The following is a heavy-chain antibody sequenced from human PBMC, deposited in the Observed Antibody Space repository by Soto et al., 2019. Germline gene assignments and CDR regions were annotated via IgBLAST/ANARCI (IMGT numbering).Heavy chain of an antibody. CDR2: TYYRSKWYN. CDR3: AAEGNYYDSSGYLGYFVY. D-gene: IGHD3-22*01. J-gene: IGHJ4*02. CDR1: GDSVSSNSAA. Sequence: SQTLSLTCAISGDSVSSNSAAWNWIRQSPSRGLEWLGRTYYRSKWYNDYAVSVKSRITINPDTSKNQFSLQLNSVTPEDTAVYYCAAEGNYYDSSGYLGYFVYWGQGTLVTVSS. V-gene: IGHV6-1*01.